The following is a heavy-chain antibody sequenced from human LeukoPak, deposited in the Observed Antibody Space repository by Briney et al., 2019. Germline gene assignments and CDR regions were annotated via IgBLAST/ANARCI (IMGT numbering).Heavy chain of an antibody. CDR3: AWSSGYDLGGIDY. V-gene: IGHV3-21*01. Sequence: GGTLRLSCAASGCTFSSYSMNWVRQAPGKGLEWVSSISSSSSYIYYADSVKGRFTISRDNAKNSLYLQMNSLRAEDTAVYYCAWSSGYDLGGIDYWGQGTLVTVSS. J-gene: IGHJ4*02. CDR1: GCTFSSYS. CDR2: ISSSSSYI. D-gene: IGHD5-12*01.